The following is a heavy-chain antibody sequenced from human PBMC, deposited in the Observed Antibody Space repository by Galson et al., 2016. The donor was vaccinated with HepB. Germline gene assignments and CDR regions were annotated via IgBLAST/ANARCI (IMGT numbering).Heavy chain of an antibody. D-gene: IGHD3-16*01. Sequence: SLRLSCAASGFTFSTYSMNWVRQAPGKGLEWISYISDTSRAIYYADSVKGRFTISSDNGKNSLYLQMNSLRDEDTAIYYCARDTSFYARASGMDVWGQGTTVTVSS. V-gene: IGHV3-48*02. CDR1: GFTFSTYS. CDR3: ARDTSFYARASGMDV. J-gene: IGHJ6*02. CDR2: ISDTSRAI.